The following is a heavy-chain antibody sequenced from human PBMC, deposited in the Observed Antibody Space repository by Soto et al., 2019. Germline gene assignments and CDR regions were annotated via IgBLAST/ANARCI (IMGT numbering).Heavy chain of an antibody. J-gene: IGHJ3*02. V-gene: IGHV1-18*01. CDR1: GGTFTSYG. D-gene: IGHD5-12*01. CDR3: ARPYVEMATMNPLNDAFDI. Sequence: ASVKVSCKASGGTFTSYGISWVRQAPGQGLEWMGWISAYNGNTNYAQKLQGRVTMTTDTSTSTAYMELRSLRSDDTAVYYCARPYVEMATMNPLNDAFDIWGQGTMVTVSS. CDR2: ISAYNGNT.